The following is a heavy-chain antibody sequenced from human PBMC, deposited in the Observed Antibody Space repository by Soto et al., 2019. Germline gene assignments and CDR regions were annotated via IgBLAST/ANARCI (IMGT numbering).Heavy chain of an antibody. CDR3: ARDSFGLDV. CDR2: IKQDGSNG. Sequence: LRLSCAASGFTFSSYWMSWVRQAPGKGLEWVANIKQDGSNGYYADSMKGRFTISRDNSKNTLYLQMDSLRAEDTAVYYCARDSFGLDVWGQGTTVTVSS. CDR1: GFTFSSYW. J-gene: IGHJ6*02. V-gene: IGHV3-7*01.